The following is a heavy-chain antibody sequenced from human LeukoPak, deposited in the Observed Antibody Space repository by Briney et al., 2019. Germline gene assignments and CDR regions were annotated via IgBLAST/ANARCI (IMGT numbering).Heavy chain of an antibody. CDR3: AIQRIWFDP. CDR2: ISAYNGNT. J-gene: IGHJ5*02. D-gene: IGHD5-18*01. CDR1: GYTFTSYG. Sequence: ASVKVSCKASGYTFTSYGISWVRQAPGQGLEWMGWISAYNGNTNYAQKFQGRVTMTEDTSTDTAYMELSSLRSEDTAVYYCAIQRIWFDPWGQGTLVTVSS. V-gene: IGHV1-18*01.